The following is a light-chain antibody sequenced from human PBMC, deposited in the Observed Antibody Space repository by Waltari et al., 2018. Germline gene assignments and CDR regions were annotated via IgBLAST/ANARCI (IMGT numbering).Light chain of an antibody. Sequence: VLTQSPGILSLSPGARAPLPCRASQSVSSSYLAWYQHKPGQAPRLLIYGASSRATGIPDRFSGSGSGTDFTLTISRLEPEDFAVYYCQQYGSSPWTFGQGTKVEIK. CDR1: QSVSSSY. V-gene: IGKV3-20*01. J-gene: IGKJ1*01. CDR2: GAS. CDR3: QQYGSSPWT.